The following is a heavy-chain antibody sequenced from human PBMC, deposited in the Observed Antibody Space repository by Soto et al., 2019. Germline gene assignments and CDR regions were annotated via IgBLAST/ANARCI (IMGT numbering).Heavy chain of an antibody. J-gene: IGHJ6*02. CDR1: GFTFSSYA. D-gene: IGHD3-10*01. Sequence: EVQLLESGGGLVQPGGSLRLSCAASGFTFSSYAMSWVRQAPGKGLEWVSAISGSGGSTYYADSVKGRFTISRDNSKNTLYLQMNSLRAEDTAVYYCAKGGGSAAWETYYYYYGMDVWGQGTTVTVSS. CDR3: AKGGGSAAWETYYYYYGMDV. CDR2: ISGSGGST. V-gene: IGHV3-23*01.